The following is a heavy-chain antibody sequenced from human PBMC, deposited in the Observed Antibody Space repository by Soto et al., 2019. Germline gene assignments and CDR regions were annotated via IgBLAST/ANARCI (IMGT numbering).Heavy chain of an antibody. CDR1: GGSFSGYY. V-gene: IGHV4-34*01. J-gene: IGHJ5*02. CDR2: INHSGST. Sequence: SETLSLTCAVYGGSFSGYYWSWIRQPPGMGLEWIGEINHSGSTNYNPSLKSRVTISVDTSKNQFSLKLSSVTAADTAVYYCARALCSGGSCQKWYNWFDPWGQGTLVTVSS. D-gene: IGHD2-15*01. CDR3: ARALCSGGSCQKWYNWFDP.